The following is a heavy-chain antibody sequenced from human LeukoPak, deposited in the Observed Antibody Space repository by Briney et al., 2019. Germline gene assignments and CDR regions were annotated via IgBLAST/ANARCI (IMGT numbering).Heavy chain of an antibody. J-gene: IGHJ4*02. Sequence: GGSLRLSCAASGFTFSRHWMSWVRQAPGKGLEWVATINQDGSEKYYVDSVKGPLSISRDNAKNSLSLQMNSLRAEDTAMYYCARLLGESMIYDVWGQGTLVTVSS. CDR2: INQDGSEK. D-gene: IGHD3-16*01. CDR1: GFTFSRHW. V-gene: IGHV3-7*01. CDR3: ARLLGESMIYDV.